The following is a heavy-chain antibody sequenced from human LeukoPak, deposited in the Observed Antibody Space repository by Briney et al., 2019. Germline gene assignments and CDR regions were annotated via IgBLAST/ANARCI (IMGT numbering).Heavy chain of an antibody. CDR2: ISSSSSYI. Sequence: GGSLRLSCAASGFTFSSYSMNWVRQAPGKALEWVSSISSSSSYIYYADSVKGRFTISRDNAKNSLYLQMNSLRAEDTAVYYCARDPTFYSSSWYDYWGQGTLVTVSS. CDR1: GFTFSSYS. CDR3: ARDPTFYSSSWYDY. J-gene: IGHJ4*02. D-gene: IGHD6-13*01. V-gene: IGHV3-21*01.